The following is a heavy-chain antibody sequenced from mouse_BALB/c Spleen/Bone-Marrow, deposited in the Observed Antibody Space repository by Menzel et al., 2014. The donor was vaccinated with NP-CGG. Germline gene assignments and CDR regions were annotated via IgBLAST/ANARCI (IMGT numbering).Heavy chain of an antibody. CDR1: TVDFSRYW. CDR2: INPDSSTI. V-gene: IGHV4-1*02. Sequence: PAATVDFSRYWTSWVRQAPGKGLEWIGEINPDSSTINYTPSLKDKFIISRDNAKNTLYLQMSKVRSEDTALYYCAREIPQGAMDYWGQGTSVTVSS. CDR3: AREIPQGAMDY. J-gene: IGHJ4*01.